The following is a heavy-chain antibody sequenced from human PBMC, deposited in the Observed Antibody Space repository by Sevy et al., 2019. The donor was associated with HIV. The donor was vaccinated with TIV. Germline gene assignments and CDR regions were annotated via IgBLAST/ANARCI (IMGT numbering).Heavy chain of an antibody. CDR1: GGSISSYY. D-gene: IGHD4-17*01. CDR2: IYYSGST. Sequence: SETLSLTCTVSGGSISSYYWSWIRQPPGKGLEWIGYIYYSGSTNYNPSLKNRDTISVDTYTNHFSRKLSSVTAADTAEYYCARSPEKLSGYGGNYGMDVWGQGTTVTVSS. J-gene: IGHJ6*02. V-gene: IGHV4-59*01. CDR3: ARSPEKLSGYGGNYGMDV.